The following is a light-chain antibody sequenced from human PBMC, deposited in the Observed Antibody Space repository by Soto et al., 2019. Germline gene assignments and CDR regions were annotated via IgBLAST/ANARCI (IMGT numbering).Light chain of an antibody. CDR1: QGIDKY. CDR2: AAS. CDR3: HQYNIYPS. J-gene: IGKJ5*01. Sequence: DIQMTQSPSSLSASIGDRVTMTCRASQGIDKYLAWFQQSPGKAPRALIYAASRLHSGVPSRFSGSGSGTHFTLTISNLQPEDFATYYCHQYNIYPSFGQGTRLQ. V-gene: IGKV1-16*01.